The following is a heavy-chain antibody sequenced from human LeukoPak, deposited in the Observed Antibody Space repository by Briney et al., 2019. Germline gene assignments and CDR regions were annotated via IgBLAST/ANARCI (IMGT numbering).Heavy chain of an antibody. CDR2: ISHSGATT. CDR3: ARDRAVTVLGGAFDI. J-gene: IGHJ3*02. D-gene: IGHD2-21*02. Sequence: GGSLRLSCAASGFTFNNYAMTWVRQAPGKGLEWVSSISHSGATTYYADSVKGRFAISRDNAKNSLYLQMNSLRAEDTAVYYCARDRAVTVLGGAFDIWGQGTMVTVSS. CDR1: GFTFNNYA. V-gene: IGHV3-23*01.